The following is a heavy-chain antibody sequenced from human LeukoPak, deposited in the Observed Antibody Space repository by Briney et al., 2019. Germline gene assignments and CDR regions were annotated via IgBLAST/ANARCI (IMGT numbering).Heavy chain of an antibody. CDR1: GYTFTSYG. J-gene: IGHJ6*02. V-gene: IGHV1-8*02. CDR3: AGRYYYGSGSYYYYYGMDV. Sequence: GASVKVSCKGSGYTFTSYGINWVRQATGQGLEWMGWMNPNSGNTGYAQKFQGRVTMTRNTSISTAYMELSSLRSEDTAVYYCAGRYYYGSGSYYYYYGMDVWGQGTTVTVSS. D-gene: IGHD3-10*01. CDR2: MNPNSGNT.